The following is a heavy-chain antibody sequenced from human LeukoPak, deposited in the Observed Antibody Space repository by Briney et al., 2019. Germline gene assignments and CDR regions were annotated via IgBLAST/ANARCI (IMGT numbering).Heavy chain of an antibody. D-gene: IGHD1-26*01. CDR3: ARGLGATLRDVGFDY. CDR2: ISSSSSTI. J-gene: IGHJ4*02. Sequence: GGSLRLSCAASGFTFSSYSMNWVRQAPGKGLEWVSYISSSSSTIYYADSVKGRFTISRDNAKNSLYLQMNSLRAEDTAVYYCARGLGATLRDVGFDYWGQGTLVTVSS. V-gene: IGHV3-48*04. CDR1: GFTFSSYS.